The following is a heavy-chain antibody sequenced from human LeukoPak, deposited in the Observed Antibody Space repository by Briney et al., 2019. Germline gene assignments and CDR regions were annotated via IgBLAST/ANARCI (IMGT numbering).Heavy chain of an antibody. Sequence: GASVKVSSKASGYTFTGYYMHWVRQAPGQGLEWMGWINPNSGGTNYAQKFQGRVTMTRDTSISTAYMELSRLRSDDTAVYYCARGSKSITIFGVVNRGPFNYWGQGTLVTVSS. CDR3: ARGSKSITIFGVVNRGPFNY. CDR2: INPNSGGT. J-gene: IGHJ4*02. V-gene: IGHV1-2*02. CDR1: GYTFTGYY. D-gene: IGHD3-3*01.